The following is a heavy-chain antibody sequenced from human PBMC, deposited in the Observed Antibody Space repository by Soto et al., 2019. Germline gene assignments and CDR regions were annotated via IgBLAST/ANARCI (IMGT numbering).Heavy chain of an antibody. D-gene: IGHD3-9*01. CDR2: IYYSGST. J-gene: IGHJ6*03. V-gene: IGHV4-59*08. CDR1: GGSISSYY. CDR3: ATSDYDILTGYYEYYYYYMDV. Sequence: SETLSLTCTVSGGSISSYYWSWIRQPPGKGLEWIGYIYYSGSTNYNPSLKSRVTISVDTSKNQFSLKLSSVTAADTAVYYCATSDYDILTGYYEYYYYYMDVWGKGTTVTVSS.